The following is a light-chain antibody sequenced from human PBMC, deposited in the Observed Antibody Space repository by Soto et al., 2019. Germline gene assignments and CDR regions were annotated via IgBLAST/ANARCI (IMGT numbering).Light chain of an antibody. CDR1: QSIRSY. CDR2: TAS. J-gene: IGKJ1*01. Sequence: DIQMTQSPSSLSASVGDRVTITCRSSQSIRSYLNWYQQKLGRAPKLLIYTASNLQTGVPSKFSGSGSATDFTLTISSLQPEDFATYYWQQSYSSPLTFGLGTKVEIK. CDR3: QQSYSSPLT. V-gene: IGKV1-39*01.